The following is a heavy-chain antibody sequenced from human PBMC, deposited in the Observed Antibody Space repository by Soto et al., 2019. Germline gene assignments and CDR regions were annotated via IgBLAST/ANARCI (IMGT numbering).Heavy chain of an antibody. D-gene: IGHD4-17*01. J-gene: IGHJ4*02. CDR3: ATTVTTILYFDY. CDR1: DGSISSSSYY. V-gene: IGHV4-39*01. Sequence: SETLSLTCTVSDGSISSSSYYWGWVRQPPGKGLEWIGSIYYSGSTYYNPSLKSRVTVSGDTSKNQFSLKLSSVTAADTAVYYCATTVTTILYFDYWGQGILVTVSS. CDR2: IYYSGST.